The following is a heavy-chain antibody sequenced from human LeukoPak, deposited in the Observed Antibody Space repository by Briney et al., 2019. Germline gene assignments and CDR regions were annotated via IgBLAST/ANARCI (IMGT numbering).Heavy chain of an antibody. CDR2: INPNSGGT. J-gene: IGHJ3*02. D-gene: IGHD3-3*01. CDR3: ARGLPDYDFWSGYYPGWGAFDI. Sequence: ASVKVSCKASGYTFTSYYMHWVRQAPGQELEWMGRINPNSGGTNYAQKFQGWVTMTRDTSISTAYMELSRLRSDDTAVYYCARGLPDYDFWSGYYPGWGAFDIWGQGTMVAVSS. CDR1: GYTFTSYY. V-gene: IGHV1-2*04.